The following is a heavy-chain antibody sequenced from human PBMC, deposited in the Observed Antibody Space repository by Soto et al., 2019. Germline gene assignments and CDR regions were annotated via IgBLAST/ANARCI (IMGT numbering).Heavy chain of an antibody. J-gene: IGHJ6*02. CDR2: ISSRSYTI. D-gene: IGHD6-6*01. Sequence: EVQLVESGGGLVQPGGSLRLSCAASGFSFSTYSMNWVRQAPGKGLEWVSYISSRSYTIYYIDSVKCRFTISRDNAKSSLYLQMNSLRDEDTAVYYCAIGGSSSDNGMDVWGQGTTVTVSS. CDR1: GFSFSTYS. V-gene: IGHV3-48*02. CDR3: AIGGSSSDNGMDV.